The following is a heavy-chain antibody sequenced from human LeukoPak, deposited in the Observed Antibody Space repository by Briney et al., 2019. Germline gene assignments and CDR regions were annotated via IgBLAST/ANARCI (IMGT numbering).Heavy chain of an antibody. CDR1: GGSLSSSSYY. D-gene: IGHD6-6*01. J-gene: IGHJ6*03. V-gene: IGHV4-39*01. CDR3: ARLSGYSSSYRYYYYYIGV. CDR2: IYYSGST. Sequence: PSETLSLTCTVSGGSLSSSSYYWGWIRQPPGKGLEWIGSIYYSGSTYYNPSLKSRVTISVDTSKNQFSLKLSSVTAADTAVYYCARLSGYSSSYRYYYYYIGVKGKGTTVTVSS.